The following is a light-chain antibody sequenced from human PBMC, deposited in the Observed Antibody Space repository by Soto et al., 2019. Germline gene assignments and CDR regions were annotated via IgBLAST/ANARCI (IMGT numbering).Light chain of an antibody. Sequence: QYALTQPPSASGSPGQSVAISCTGASSDVGGYNSVSWYQQHPGKAPKLMIYEVTKRPSGVPDRFSGSKSGNTASLTVSGLQDEDEADYYCSSYAGSNIVVFGGGTKLTVL. J-gene: IGLJ2*01. V-gene: IGLV2-8*01. CDR3: SSYAGSNIVV. CDR1: SSDVGGYNS. CDR2: EVT.